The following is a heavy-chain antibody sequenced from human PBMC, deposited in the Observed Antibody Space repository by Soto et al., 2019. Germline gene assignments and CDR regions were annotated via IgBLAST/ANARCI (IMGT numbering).Heavy chain of an antibody. D-gene: IGHD1-1*01. J-gene: IGHJ6*02. CDR1: GYTFSDYW. CDR3: ARRIEAQTGYYYYALDV. CDR2: IDPTDSKA. V-gene: IGHV5-10-1*01. Sequence: GESLKISCKVSGYTFSDYWIHWVRQTPGKGLEWMGRIDPTDSKAIYSPAFQGHVTISADKSITTIYLQWSSLKASDSAMYYCARRIEAQTGYYYYALDVWGQGTTVTFSS.